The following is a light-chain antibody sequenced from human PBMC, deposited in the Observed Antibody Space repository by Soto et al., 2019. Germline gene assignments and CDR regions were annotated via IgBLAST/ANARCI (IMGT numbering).Light chain of an antibody. Sequence: QSALTQPRSVSGSPGQSVTISCTGTSRDVGGYNCVSWYQQHPGKAPKLIIYDVSKRPSGVPDRFSASKSGNTASLTISGLQTEDEADYYCCSYAGRPYVFGAGTKVTVL. V-gene: IGLV2-11*01. CDR2: DVS. CDR3: CSYAGRPYV. CDR1: SRDVGGYNC. J-gene: IGLJ1*01.